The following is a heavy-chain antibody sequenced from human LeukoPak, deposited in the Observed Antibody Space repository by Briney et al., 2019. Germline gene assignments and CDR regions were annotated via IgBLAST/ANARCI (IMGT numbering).Heavy chain of an antibody. CDR2: IFYSGST. CDR1: GGSVSNYY. D-gene: IGHD3-10*01. V-gene: IGHV4-39*07. CDR3: AKSNGYGLVDI. Sequence: SETLSLTCTVSGGSVSNYYWGWVRQPPGKALEWIGNIFYSGSTYYSPSLKSRVTISLDTSRNQFSLKLNSVAAADTAVYYCAKSNGYGLVDIWGQGTMVTVSS. J-gene: IGHJ3*02.